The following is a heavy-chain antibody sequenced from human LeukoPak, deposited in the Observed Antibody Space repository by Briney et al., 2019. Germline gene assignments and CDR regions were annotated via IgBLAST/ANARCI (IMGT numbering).Heavy chain of an antibody. J-gene: IGHJ3*02. D-gene: IGHD1-26*01. Sequence: GGSLRLSCAASGFTFSRYGMHWVRQAPVKGLEWVAFIRFDGSTKFCADSVKGRCTISRDNSKNTLYLQMDSLRAEDTAKYYCAKSLLTTASGPGPAFDIWGQGTVVTVSA. CDR2: IRFDGSTK. CDR1: GFTFSRYG. V-gene: IGHV3-30*02. CDR3: AKSLLTTASGPGPAFDI.